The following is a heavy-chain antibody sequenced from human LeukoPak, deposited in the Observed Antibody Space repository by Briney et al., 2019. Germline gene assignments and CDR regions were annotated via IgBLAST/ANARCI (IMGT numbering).Heavy chain of an antibody. Sequence: SETLSLTCTVSGGSISSYYWSWIRQPPGKGLEWIGYMYYSGSTNYNPSLKSRVTISVDTSKNQFSLKLSSVTAADTAVYYCKGASRNYYYYMDVWGKGTTVTISS. V-gene: IGHV4-59*12. D-gene: IGHD3-16*01. J-gene: IGHJ6*03. CDR1: GGSISSYY. CDR2: MYYSGST. CDR3: KGASRNYYYYMDV.